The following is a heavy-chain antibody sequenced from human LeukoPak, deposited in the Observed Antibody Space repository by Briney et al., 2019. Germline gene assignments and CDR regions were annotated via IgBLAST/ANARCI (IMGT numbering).Heavy chain of an antibody. V-gene: IGHV4-34*01. CDR2: INHSGNT. CDR1: GGSFSGYF. D-gene: IGHD3-10*01. CDR3: ARRYDDLGSPLND. J-gene: IGHJ4*02. Sequence: NPSETLSLTCAVYGGSFSGYFWSWIRQPPGRGLDWIGEINHSGNTNYNPSLKSRATISVDTSKSQISLKLSSVTAADTAVYYCARRYDDLGSPLNDWGRGTLVTVSS.